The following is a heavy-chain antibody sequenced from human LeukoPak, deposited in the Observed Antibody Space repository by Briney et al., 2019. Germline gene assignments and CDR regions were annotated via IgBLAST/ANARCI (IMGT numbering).Heavy chain of an antibody. CDR3: AKGAGDYFDYYYYIDV. V-gene: IGHV3-9*01. CDR2: ISWKSGSI. CDR1: GFTFDEYA. Sequence: GRSLRLSCAASGFTFDEYAMHWVRQAPGKGLEWVAGISWKSGSIGYADSVKGRFTISRDNAKNSLHLQMNSLRAEDTALYYCAKGAGDYFDYYYYIDVWGKGTTVTVSS. J-gene: IGHJ6*03. D-gene: IGHD4-17*01.